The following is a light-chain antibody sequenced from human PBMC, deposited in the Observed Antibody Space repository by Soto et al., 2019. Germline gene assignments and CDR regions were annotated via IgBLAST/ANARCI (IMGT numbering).Light chain of an antibody. CDR2: KVS. J-gene: IGKJ2*01. Sequence: DVVMTQSPLSLPVSLGQPASISCRSSQSLVYSDGITYLNWFQQRAGQSPRRLIYKVSNRDSGVPDRFSASGSGPDFTLKISRVEADDIGVYYCMQGTHWPPTFGQGTKLEIK. CDR3: MQGTHWPPT. V-gene: IGKV2-30*01. CDR1: QSLVYSDGITY.